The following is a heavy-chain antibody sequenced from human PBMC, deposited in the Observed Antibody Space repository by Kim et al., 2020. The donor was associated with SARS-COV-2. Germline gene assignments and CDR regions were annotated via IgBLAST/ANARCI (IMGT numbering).Heavy chain of an antibody. CDR2: ISASGGTT. J-gene: IGHJ3*01. CDR1: GFNFISYD. V-gene: IGHV3-23*01. D-gene: IGHD3-9*01. Sequence: GGSLRLSCVASGFNFISYDMGWIRVAPGKGLQWVSSISASGGTTQYADSFRGRFTISRDNHKNTLFLQMNTLRVEDTAEYFCVARLGQFDAFELWGPGTTVTVSS. CDR3: VARLGQFDAFEL.